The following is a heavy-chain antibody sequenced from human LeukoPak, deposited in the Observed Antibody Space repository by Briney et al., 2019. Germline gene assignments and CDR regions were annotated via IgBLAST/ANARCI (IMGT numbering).Heavy chain of an antibody. CDR1: GFTFSSYW. J-gene: IGHJ4*02. D-gene: IGHD5-12*01. CDR3: AAPHGGYDPYAHY. V-gene: IGHV3-7*03. Sequence: GGSLRLSCVASGFTFSSYWMSWVRQAPGKGLEWVANIKQDGSEKYYVDSVKGRFTISRDNAKNSLYLQMNSLRAEDTAVYYCAAPHGGYDPYAHYWGQGTLVTVSS. CDR2: IKQDGSEK.